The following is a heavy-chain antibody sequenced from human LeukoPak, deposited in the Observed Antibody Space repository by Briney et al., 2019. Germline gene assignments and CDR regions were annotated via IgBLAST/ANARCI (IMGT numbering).Heavy chain of an antibody. J-gene: IGHJ3*02. Sequence: SETLSLTCTVSGGSISTYYWIWIRQPPGKGLEWIGYIYYTGSTNYNPSLKSRVTISVDTSKNQFSLKLSSVTAADTAVYYCARDRMTGYSSEAAFDIWGQGTMVTVSS. D-gene: IGHD3-9*01. CDR2: IYYTGST. V-gene: IGHV4-59*12. CDR3: ARDRMTGYSSEAAFDI. CDR1: GGSISTYY.